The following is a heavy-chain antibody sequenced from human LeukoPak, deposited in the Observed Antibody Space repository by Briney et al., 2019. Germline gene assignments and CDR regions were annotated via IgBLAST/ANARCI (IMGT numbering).Heavy chain of an antibody. V-gene: IGHV1-18*01. CDR2: ISDYNGNT. Sequence: GASVKVSCKASGYTFTSYGINWVRQAPGQGLEWMGWISDYNGNTDYVQSLQGRVTMTKDTSTSTAYMELRSLRSDDTAVYYCARAYCTSTSCYGGFDYWGQGTLVTVSS. CDR3: ARAYCTSTSCYGGFDY. J-gene: IGHJ4*02. D-gene: IGHD2-2*01. CDR1: GYTFTSYG.